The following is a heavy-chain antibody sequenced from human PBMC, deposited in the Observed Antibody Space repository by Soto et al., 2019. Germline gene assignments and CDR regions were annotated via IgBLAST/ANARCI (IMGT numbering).Heavy chain of an antibody. D-gene: IGHD5-12*01. CDR1: GGSISSGGYY. V-gene: IGHV4-31*03. CDR3: ASVISRLYSGYVFFDY. CDR2: IYYSGST. J-gene: IGHJ4*02. Sequence: SETLSLTCTVSGGSISSGGYYWSWIRQHPGKGLEWIGYIYYSGSTYYNPSLKSRVTISVDTSKNQFSLKLSSVTAADTAVYSCASVISRLYSGYVFFDYWGQGTLVTVSS.